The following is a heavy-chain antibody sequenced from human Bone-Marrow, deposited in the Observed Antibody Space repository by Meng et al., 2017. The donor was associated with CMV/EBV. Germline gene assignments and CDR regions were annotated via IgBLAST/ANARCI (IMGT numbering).Heavy chain of an antibody. Sequence: ASVKVSCKASGGTFSSYAISWVRQAPGQGLEWMGWINPNSGGPTYARKFQGRVTMTRDTPINTVYMELRRLTSDDTAIFYCARDLGVGAAGYWGQGTLVTVSS. D-gene: IGHD3-3*01. J-gene: IGHJ4*01. CDR2: INPNSGGP. CDR3: ARDLGVGAAGY. CDR1: GGTFSSYA. V-gene: IGHV1-2*02.